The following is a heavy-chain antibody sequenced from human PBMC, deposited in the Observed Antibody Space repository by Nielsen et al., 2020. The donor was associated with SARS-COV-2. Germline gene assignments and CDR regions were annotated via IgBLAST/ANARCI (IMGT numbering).Heavy chain of an antibody. D-gene: IGHD2-15*01. Sequence: ASVKVSCKASGYTFTKYGISWVRQAPGQGLEWVGWVSAYNANTNYAQKLQGRVTMTTDTSTSTAYMELRSLRSDDTAVYYCARAVGSAFYSYYMDVWGQGTAVTVSS. CDR1: GYTFTKYG. J-gene: IGHJ6*03. CDR3: ARAVGSAFYSYYMDV. V-gene: IGHV1-18*04. CDR2: VSAYNANT.